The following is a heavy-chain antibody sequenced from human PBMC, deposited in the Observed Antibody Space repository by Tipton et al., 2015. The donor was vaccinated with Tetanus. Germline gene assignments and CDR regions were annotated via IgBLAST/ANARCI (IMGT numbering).Heavy chain of an antibody. V-gene: IGHV5-51*01. Sequence: VQLVQSGAEVKKPGESLQISCTGSGYTFALYSIAWVRQIPGKGLEWMGIIYPGDSGVRYSPSFQGQVTISADPSVGAAYLHWGSLKASDTAIYYCARPKYKNSFFKWYYYGLDVWGQGTVVTVSS. CDR2: IYPGDSGV. D-gene: IGHD3-3*01. CDR1: GYTFALYS. J-gene: IGHJ6*02. CDR3: ARPKYKNSFFKWYYYGLDV.